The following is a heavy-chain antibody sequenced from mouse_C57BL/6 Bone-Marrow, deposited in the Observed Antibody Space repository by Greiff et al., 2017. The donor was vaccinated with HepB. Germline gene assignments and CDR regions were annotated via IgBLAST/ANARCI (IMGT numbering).Heavy chain of an antibody. CDR2: IYPGGGYT. Sequence: VQLQESGAELVRPGTSVKMSCKASGYTFTNYWIGWAKQRPGHGLEWIGDIYPGGGYTNYNEKFKGKATVTADKSSSTAYMQFSSLASEDSAIYYCARGGYDYGWAMDYWGQGTSVTVSS. D-gene: IGHD2-4*01. CDR1: GYTFTNYW. J-gene: IGHJ4*01. CDR3: ARGGYDYGWAMDY. V-gene: IGHV1-63*01.